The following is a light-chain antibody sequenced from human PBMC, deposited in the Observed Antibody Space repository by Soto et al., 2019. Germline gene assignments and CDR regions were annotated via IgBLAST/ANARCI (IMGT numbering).Light chain of an antibody. J-gene: IGKJ1*01. CDR1: QSVSSSY. Sequence: EIVLTQSPVTLSLSPGERATLSCRASQSVSSSYLAWYQQKPGQAPRLLIYDASSRPTGIPDRFSGSGSGTDFTLSISRLEPEDFAVYHCQQYGTSAWTFGQGTKVEIK. CDR2: DAS. CDR3: QQYGTSAWT. V-gene: IGKV3-20*01.